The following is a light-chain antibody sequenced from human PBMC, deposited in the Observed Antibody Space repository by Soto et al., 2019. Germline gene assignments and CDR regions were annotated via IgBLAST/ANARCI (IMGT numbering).Light chain of an antibody. CDR1: ETISTF. Sequence: DIQMPQSPSSLSASVGDRVTMTCRASETISTFLNWYQHKPGKAPKLLIYAASRLQSGVPSRFSGSGSGTDFTLTTNGLQPEDFASYYCQQSYSTSPITFGQGTRLEI. CDR3: QQSYSTSPIT. J-gene: IGKJ5*01. V-gene: IGKV1-39*01. CDR2: AAS.